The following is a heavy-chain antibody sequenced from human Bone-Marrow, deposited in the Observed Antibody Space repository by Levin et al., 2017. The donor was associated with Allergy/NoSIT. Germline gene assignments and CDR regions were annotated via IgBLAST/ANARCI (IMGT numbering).Heavy chain of an antibody. J-gene: IGHJ3*02. D-gene: IGHD6-13*01. CDR3: ARASSWYEAFDI. CDR2: ISYDGSNK. Sequence: PGGSLRLSCAASGFTFSSYAMHWVRQAPGKGLEWVAVISYDGSNKYYADSVKGRFTISRDNSKNTLYLQMNSLRAEDTAVYYCARASSWYEAFDIWGQGTMVTVSS. CDR1: GFTFSSYA. V-gene: IGHV3-30-3*01.